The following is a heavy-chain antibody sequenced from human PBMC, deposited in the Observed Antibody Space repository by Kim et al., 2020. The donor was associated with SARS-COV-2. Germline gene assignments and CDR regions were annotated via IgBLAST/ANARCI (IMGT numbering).Heavy chain of an antibody. CDR2: IYYSGST. D-gene: IGHD3-16*01. CDR3: ARHWDYYGMDV. V-gene: IGHV4-39*01. J-gene: IGHJ6*02. CDR1: GGSISSSSYY. Sequence: SETLSLTCTVSGGSISSSSYYWGWIRQPPGKGLEWIGSIYYSGSTYYNPSLKSRVTISVDTSKNQFSLKLSSVTAADTAVYYCARHWDYYGMDVWGQGTTVTVSS.